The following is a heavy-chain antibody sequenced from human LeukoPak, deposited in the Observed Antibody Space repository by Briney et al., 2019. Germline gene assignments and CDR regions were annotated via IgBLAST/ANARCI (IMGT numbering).Heavy chain of an antibody. CDR1: GGSISSSSYY. D-gene: IGHD3-3*01. Sequence: SETLSLTCTVPGGSISSSSYYWGWIRQPPGKGLEWIGSIYYSGSTYYNPSLKSRVTISVDTSKNQFSLKLSSVIAADTAVYYCARGYDFWSGYRPFDYWGQGTLVTVSS. CDR3: ARGYDFWSGYRPFDY. V-gene: IGHV4-39*07. J-gene: IGHJ4*02. CDR2: IYYSGST.